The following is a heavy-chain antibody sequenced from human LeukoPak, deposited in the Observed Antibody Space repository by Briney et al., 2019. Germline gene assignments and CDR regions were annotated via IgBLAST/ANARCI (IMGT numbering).Heavy chain of an antibody. D-gene: IGHD5-18*01. CDR2: ISAYNGNT. V-gene: IGHV1-18*01. CDR1: GYTFTSYG. CDR3: ARDHVDTLNRHFDY. J-gene: IGHJ4*02. Sequence: ASVKVSCKASGYTFTSYGISWVRQAPGQGLEWMGWISAYNGNTNYAQKLQGRVTMTSDTSTSTAYMELSSLRSDDTPVYYCARDHVDTLNRHFDYWGQGTLVTVSS.